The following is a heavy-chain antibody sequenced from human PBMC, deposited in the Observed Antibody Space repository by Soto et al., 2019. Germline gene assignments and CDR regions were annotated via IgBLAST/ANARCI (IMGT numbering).Heavy chain of an antibody. CDR1: GGTLNSYT. CDR3: SISNSYGRGDF. D-gene: IGHD4-17*01. CDR2: IIPVFGTT. V-gene: IGHV1-69*01. J-gene: IGHJ4*02. Sequence: QVQLVQSGAEVKKPGSSVRVSCKASGGTLNSYTISWVRQAPGQGLEWMGGIIPVFGTTDYAQKFQGRVTITADQSTGTAYLVLFSLRSEDTAIYYCSISNSYGRGDFWGQGTLVTVSS.